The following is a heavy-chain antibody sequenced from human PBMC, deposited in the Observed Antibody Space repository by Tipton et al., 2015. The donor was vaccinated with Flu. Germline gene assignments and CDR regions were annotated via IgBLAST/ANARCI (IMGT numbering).Heavy chain of an antibody. CDR2: IKQDGSEK. CDR1: GFTXXXYW. V-gene: IGHV3-7*01. Sequence: QLVQSGGGVVQPGRSLRLSXXXSGFTXXXYWMHWVRQAPGKGLEWVANIKQDGSEKYYVDSVKGRFTISRDNAQKSLSLQMNSLXXXXTAVXXXSRRXFYLWGRGTLVTVSS. J-gene: IGHJ2*01. CDR3: SRRXFYL.